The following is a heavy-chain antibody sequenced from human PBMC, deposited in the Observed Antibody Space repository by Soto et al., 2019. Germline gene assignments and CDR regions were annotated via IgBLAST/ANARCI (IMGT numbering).Heavy chain of an antibody. J-gene: IGHJ3*02. Sequence: GGSLRLSCAASGFTFSSYSMNWVRQAPGKGLEWVSSISSSSSYIYYADSVKGQFTISRDNAKNSLYLQMNSLRAEDTAVYYCARDPGVREQHDAFDIWGQGTMVTVSS. D-gene: IGHD3-10*01. CDR2: ISSSSSYI. CDR3: ARDPGVREQHDAFDI. V-gene: IGHV3-21*01. CDR1: GFTFSSYS.